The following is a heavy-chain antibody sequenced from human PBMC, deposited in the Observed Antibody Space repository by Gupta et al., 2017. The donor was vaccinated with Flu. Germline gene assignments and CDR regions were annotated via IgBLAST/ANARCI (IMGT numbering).Heavy chain of an antibody. D-gene: IGHD2-15*01. CDR2: IYPGGSDT. CDR1: GYRFTNDW. CDR3: ARHRFKKMVVTLEPFDY. J-gene: IGHJ4*02. Sequence: EVQLVQSGAEVKKPGESLKISCKGFGYRFTNDWIAWVRQMPGKGLKWMGIIYPGGSDTRYSPSVEGRVTISADRSTSTASLQWSSLEASDTAIYYCARHRFKKMVVTLEPFDYWGQGTLVTVSS. V-gene: IGHV5-51*01.